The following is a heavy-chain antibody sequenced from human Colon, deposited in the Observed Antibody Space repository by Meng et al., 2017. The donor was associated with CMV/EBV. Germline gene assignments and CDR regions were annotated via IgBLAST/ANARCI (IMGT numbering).Heavy chain of an antibody. CDR3: ARGVMEIVVVPAAFLFDY. Sequence: SETLSLTCTVSGGSISSGDYYWSWIRQPPGKGLEWIGYIYYSGSTYYNPSLKSRVTISVDTSKNQFSLKLSSVTAADTAVYYCARGVMEIVVVPAAFLFDYWGQGTLVTVSS. J-gene: IGHJ4*02. CDR2: IYYSGST. D-gene: IGHD2-2*03. V-gene: IGHV4-30-4*08. CDR1: GGSISSGDYY.